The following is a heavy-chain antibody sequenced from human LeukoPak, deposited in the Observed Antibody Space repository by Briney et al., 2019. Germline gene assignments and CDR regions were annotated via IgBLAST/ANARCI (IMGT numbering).Heavy chain of an antibody. J-gene: IGHJ4*02. D-gene: IGHD5-18*01. V-gene: IGHV4-59*01. Sequence: PSETLSLTCTVSGGSISTYYWSWIRQPPGKGLEWIGYIYYGGSTKNNPSLKSRVTISVDTSKNQFSLKLSSVTAADTAVYYCASGPPTRYSYVYWGQGTLVTVSS. CDR1: GGSISTYY. CDR2: IYYGGST. CDR3: ASGPPTRYSYVY.